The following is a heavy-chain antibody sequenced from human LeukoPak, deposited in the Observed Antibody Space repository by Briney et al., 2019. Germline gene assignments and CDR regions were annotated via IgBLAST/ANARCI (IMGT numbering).Heavy chain of an antibody. Sequence: GGSLRLSCAASGFTFSSYGMHWVRQAPGKGLEWVAVISYDGSNKYYADSVKGRFTISRDNSKNTLYLQMNSLRAEDTAVYYCAKEDLDDGGIIDYWGQGTLVTVSS. J-gene: IGHJ4*02. V-gene: IGHV3-30*18. CDR3: AKEDLDDGGIIDY. CDR2: ISYDGSNK. D-gene: IGHD4-23*01. CDR1: GFTFSSYG.